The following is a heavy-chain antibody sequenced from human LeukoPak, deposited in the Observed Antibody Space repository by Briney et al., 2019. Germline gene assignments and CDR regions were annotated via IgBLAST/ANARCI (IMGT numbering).Heavy chain of an antibody. Sequence: PGRSLRLSCAASGFTFSSYGMHWVRQAPGKGLEWVAVISYDGSNKYYADSVKGRFTISRDNSKNTLYLQMNSLRAEDTALYYCAKDRPVLRYFDWLSGSSGGMDVWGQGTTVTVSS. CDR2: ISYDGSNK. D-gene: IGHD3-9*01. J-gene: IGHJ6*02. CDR3: AKDRPVLRYFDWLSGSSGGMDV. CDR1: GFTFSSYG. V-gene: IGHV3-30*18.